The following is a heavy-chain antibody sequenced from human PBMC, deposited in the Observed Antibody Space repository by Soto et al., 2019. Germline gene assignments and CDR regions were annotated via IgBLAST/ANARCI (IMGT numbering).Heavy chain of an antibody. CDR2: INHSGST. CDR1: GGSFSGYY. D-gene: IGHD1-20*01. J-gene: IGHJ4*02. V-gene: IGHV4-34*01. CDR3: ARGKPDSSSLVYNWTIRAVPFDY. Sequence: QVQLQQWGAGLLKPSETLSLTCAVYGGSFSGYYWSWIRQPPGKGLEWIGEINHSGSTNYNPSLRSRVTRSVDTAKNQFSLKLSSGTAADTAVYYCARGKPDSSSLVYNWTIRAVPFDYWGQGTLVTVSS.